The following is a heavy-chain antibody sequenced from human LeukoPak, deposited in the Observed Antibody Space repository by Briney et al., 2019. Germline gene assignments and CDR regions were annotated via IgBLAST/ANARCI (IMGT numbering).Heavy chain of an antibody. D-gene: IGHD2-2*02. CDR2: IRSKTDGGTT. V-gene: IGHV3-15*01. CDR1: GFTLTNAW. J-gene: IGHJ4*02. Sequence: GGSLRLSCAASGFTLTNAWMSWVRQAPGKGLEWVGRIRSKTDGGTTDYAAPVKGRFTISRDDSKNTLYLQMNSLKTEDTAVYYCTTAPLVPAAIPVDYWGQGTLVTVSS. CDR3: TTAPLVPAAIPVDY.